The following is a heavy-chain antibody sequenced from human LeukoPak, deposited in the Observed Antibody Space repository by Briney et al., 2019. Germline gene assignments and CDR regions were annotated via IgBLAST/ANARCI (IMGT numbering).Heavy chain of an antibody. D-gene: IGHD1-14*01. Sequence: ASVKVSCKASGYTFTNYAIHWVRQAPGQRLEWMGWINAGNGNTKYSQKFQGRVTITRDTSASTAYMELRSLRSDDTAVYYCAREDRYKEAHGYWGQGTLVTVSS. CDR2: INAGNGNT. J-gene: IGHJ4*02. CDR3: AREDRYKEAHGY. V-gene: IGHV1-3*01. CDR1: GYTFTNYA.